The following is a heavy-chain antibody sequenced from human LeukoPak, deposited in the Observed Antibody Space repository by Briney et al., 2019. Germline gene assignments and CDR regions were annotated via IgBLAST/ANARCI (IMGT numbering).Heavy chain of an antibody. V-gene: IGHV1-2*02. Sequence: ASVKVSCKASGYTFTGYYMHWVRQAPGQGLEWMGWINPNSGGTNYAQKFQGRVTMTRDTSISTAYMELSRLRSDDTAVYYCARVNCGGDCPTYAFDIWGQGTMVTVSS. J-gene: IGHJ3*02. D-gene: IGHD2-21*02. CDR3: ARVNCGGDCPTYAFDI. CDR1: GYTFTGYY. CDR2: INPNSGGT.